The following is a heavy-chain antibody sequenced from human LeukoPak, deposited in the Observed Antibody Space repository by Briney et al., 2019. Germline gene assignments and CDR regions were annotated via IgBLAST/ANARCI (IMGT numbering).Heavy chain of an antibody. J-gene: IGHJ5*02. CDR1: GFTFSGYS. Sequence: PGGSLRLSCGASGFTFSGYSMNWVRQAPGKGLEWVSSISSSSRYIYYADSVKGRFTISRDNAQNSLYLQMNSLRAEDTAVYYCAREGPAFDPWGQGTLVTVSS. CDR2: ISSSSRYI. CDR3: AREGPAFDP. V-gene: IGHV3-21*01.